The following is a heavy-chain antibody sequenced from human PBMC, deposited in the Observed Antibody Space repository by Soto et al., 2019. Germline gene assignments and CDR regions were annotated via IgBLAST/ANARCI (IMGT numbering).Heavy chain of an antibody. Sequence: QVQLVESGGGVVQPGRSLRLSCAASGFTFSSYGMHWVRQAPGKGLEWVAVISYDGSNKYYADSVKGRFTISRDKSKNTLYLQMNGLRAEDTAVYYCAKDRPSGSRPYYYGMDVWGQGTTVTVSS. V-gene: IGHV3-30*18. CDR3: AKDRPSGSRPYYYGMDV. D-gene: IGHD1-26*01. CDR2: ISYDGSNK. CDR1: GFTFSSYG. J-gene: IGHJ6*02.